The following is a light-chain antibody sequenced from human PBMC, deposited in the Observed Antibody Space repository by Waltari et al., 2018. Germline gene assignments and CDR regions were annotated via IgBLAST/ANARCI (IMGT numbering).Light chain of an antibody. Sequence: QSALTQPASLSASPGQSITISCTGTSSDVGTYNFSSWYQQNPGKAPKLMIYEGNKRPSGVSNRFSGSKAGNTASLTISGLQAEDEADYYCYSYAGSGTWVFGGGTKLTVL. CDR1: SSDVGTYNF. CDR2: EGN. J-gene: IGLJ3*02. CDR3: YSYAGSGTWV. V-gene: IGLV2-23*01.